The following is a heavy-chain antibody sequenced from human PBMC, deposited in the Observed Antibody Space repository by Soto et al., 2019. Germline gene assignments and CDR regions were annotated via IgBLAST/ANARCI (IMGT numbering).Heavy chain of an antibody. J-gene: IGHJ4*02. CDR2: IIPMFGTP. D-gene: IGHD6-13*01. CDR3: AVNAGTAVAYHFKD. Sequence: QVQLVQSGAEVKKPGSSVKVSCKASGGTFTSYVISWVRQAPGQGPEWMGGIIPMFGTPDYAQRFQGRVTITEDQFTNTADMELNSHRCEGTAFYYCAVNAGTAVAYHFKDWGQGTLVTVTT. V-gene: IGHV1-69*01. CDR1: GGTFTSYV.